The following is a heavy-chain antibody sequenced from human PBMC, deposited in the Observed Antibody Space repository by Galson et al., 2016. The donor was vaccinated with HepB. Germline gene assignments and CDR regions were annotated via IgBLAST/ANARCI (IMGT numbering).Heavy chain of an antibody. CDR1: GYTFTSYY. J-gene: IGHJ4*02. CDR3: ARDPGDGYNLPYDY. V-gene: IGHV1-46*01. CDR2: INPRGGST. Sequence: SVKVSCKASGYTFTSYYMHWVRQAPGQGLEWMGTINPRGGSTGYAQRFQGRVTMTRDTSTSTVYMELSSLRSEDTAVYYCARDPGDGYNLPYDYWGQGTLVTVSS. D-gene: IGHD5-24*01.